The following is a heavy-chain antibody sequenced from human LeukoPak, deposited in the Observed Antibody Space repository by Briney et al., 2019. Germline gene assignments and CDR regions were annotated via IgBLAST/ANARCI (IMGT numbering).Heavy chain of an antibody. CDR2: INHSGST. CDR3: ASWGRGQLGVSYYYYMDV. D-gene: IGHD6-6*01. Sequence: SETLSLTCAVYGGSFSGYYWSWIRQPPGKGLEWIGEINHSGSTNYNPSLKSRVTISVDTSKNQFSLKLSSVTAADTAVYYCASWGRGQLGVSYYYYMDVWGKGTTVTVSS. V-gene: IGHV4-34*01. CDR1: GGSFSGYY. J-gene: IGHJ6*03.